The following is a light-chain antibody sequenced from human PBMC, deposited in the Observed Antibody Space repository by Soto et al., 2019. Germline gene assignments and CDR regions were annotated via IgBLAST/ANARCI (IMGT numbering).Light chain of an antibody. J-gene: IGKJ4*01. Sequence: DTQLTQSPSFLSASVGDRVTITCRASQDVSRYVGWYQQKPGKAPKLLIYAASTLHSGVPSRFSGSGSGADVSPTISSRQHEDFATYYCQQLWYYTLTFGRGTKVEI. CDR3: QQLWYYTLT. CDR2: AAS. V-gene: IGKV1-9*01. CDR1: QDVSRY.